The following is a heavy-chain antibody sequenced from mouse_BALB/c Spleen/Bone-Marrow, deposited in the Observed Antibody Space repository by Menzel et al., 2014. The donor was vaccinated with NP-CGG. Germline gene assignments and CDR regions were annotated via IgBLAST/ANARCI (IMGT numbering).Heavy chain of an antibody. Sequence: EVKLVESGGGLVQPGGSLRLSRATSGFTFTDYYMNWVRQPPGKALEWLGFIRNKAYGYTTEYSASVKGRFTVSRDNSQSILYLQMSTLRAEDSATYYCARDMGGILFDSWGQGTTLTVSS. CDR1: GFTFTDYY. CDR2: IRNKAYGYTT. J-gene: IGHJ2*01. V-gene: IGHV7-3*02. D-gene: IGHD4-1*01. CDR3: ARDMGGILFDS.